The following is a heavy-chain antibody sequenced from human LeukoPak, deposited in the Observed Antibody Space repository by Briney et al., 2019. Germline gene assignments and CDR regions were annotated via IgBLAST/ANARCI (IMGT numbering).Heavy chain of an antibody. CDR2: IYYSGST. J-gene: IGHJ5*02. V-gene: IGHV4-39*01. CDR1: GGSISSSSYY. Sequence: PSETLSLTCTVSGGSISSSSYYWGWFRQPPGRGLKWIGRIYYSGSTYYNPSLKSRVTISVDTSKNQFSLKLSSVTAADTAVYYCARAIAAAGTARGWFDPWGQGTLVTVSS. CDR3: ARAIAAAGTARGWFDP. D-gene: IGHD6-13*01.